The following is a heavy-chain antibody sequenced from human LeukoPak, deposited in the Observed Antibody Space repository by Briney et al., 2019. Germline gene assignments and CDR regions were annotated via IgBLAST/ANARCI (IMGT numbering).Heavy chain of an antibody. CDR3: ARVGEYGDYVDYYYYMDV. CDR2: IIPILGIA. D-gene: IGHD4-17*01. CDR1: GGTFSSYA. Sequence: GASVKVSCKASGGTFSSYAISWVRQAPGQGLEWMGRIIPILGIANYAQKFQGRVTITADKSTSTAYMELSSLRSEDTAVYYCARVGEYGDYVDYYYYMDVWGKGTTVTVSS. J-gene: IGHJ6*03. V-gene: IGHV1-69*04.